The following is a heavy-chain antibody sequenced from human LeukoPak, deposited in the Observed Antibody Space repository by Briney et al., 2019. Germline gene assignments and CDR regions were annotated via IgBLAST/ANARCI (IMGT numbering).Heavy chain of an antibody. CDR1: GFTFSSYA. CDR3: ARVYSSSGCFDY. Sequence: GGSLRLSCAASGFTFSSYAMHWVRQAPGKGLEWVAVISYDGSNKYYADSVKGRFTIFRDNSKNTLYLQMNSLRAEDTAVYYCARVYSSSGCFDYWGQGTLVIVSS. D-gene: IGHD6-13*01. V-gene: IGHV3-30*04. J-gene: IGHJ4*02. CDR2: ISYDGSNK.